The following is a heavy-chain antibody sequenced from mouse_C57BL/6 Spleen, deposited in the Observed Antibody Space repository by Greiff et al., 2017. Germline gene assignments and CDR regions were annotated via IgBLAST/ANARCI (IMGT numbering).Heavy chain of an antibody. CDR1: GYTFTSYD. V-gene: IGHV1-85*01. J-gene: IGHJ1*03. CDR3: ARSGSGYDGYWYFDV. Sequence: QVQLKQSGPELVKPGASVKLSCKASGYTFTSYDINWVKQRPGQGLEWIGWIYPRDGSTKYNEKFKGKATLTVDTSSSTAYMELHSLTSEGSAVYFCARSGSGYDGYWYFDVWGTGTTVTVSS. CDR2: IYPRDGST. D-gene: IGHD2-2*01.